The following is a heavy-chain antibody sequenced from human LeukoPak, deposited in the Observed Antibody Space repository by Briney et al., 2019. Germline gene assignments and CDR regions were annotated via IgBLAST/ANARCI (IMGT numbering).Heavy chain of an antibody. CDR1: GYTFTGYY. D-gene: IGHD6-13*01. J-gene: IGHJ4*02. CDR2: INPNSGGT. CDR3: ARVSSSSWYGVYYFDY. Sequence: ASAKVSCKASGYTFTGYYMHWVRQAPGQGLEWMGRINPNSGGTNYAQKFQGRVTMTRDTSISTAYMELSRLRSDDTAVYYCARVSSSSWYGVYYFDYWGQGTLVTVSS. V-gene: IGHV1-2*06.